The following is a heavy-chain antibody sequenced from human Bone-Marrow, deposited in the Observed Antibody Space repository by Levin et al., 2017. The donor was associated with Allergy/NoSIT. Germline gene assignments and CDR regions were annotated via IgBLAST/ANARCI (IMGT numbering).Heavy chain of an antibody. V-gene: IGHV3-30-3*01. Sequence: GGSLRLSCAASGFTFSSYAMHWVRQAPGKGLEWVAVISYDGSNKYYADSVKGRFTISRDNSKNTLYLQMNSLRAEDTAVYYCARDRDYGSDYGMDVWGQGTTVTVSS. CDR1: GFTFSSYA. D-gene: IGHD3-10*01. J-gene: IGHJ6*02. CDR3: ARDRDYGSDYGMDV. CDR2: ISYDGSNK.